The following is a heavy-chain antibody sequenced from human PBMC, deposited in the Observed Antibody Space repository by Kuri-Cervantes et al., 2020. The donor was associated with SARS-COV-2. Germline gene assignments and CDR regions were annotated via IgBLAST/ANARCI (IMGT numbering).Heavy chain of an antibody. D-gene: IGHD6-19*01. CDR3: ARVAVADNLSDY. Sequence: ASVKVSCKASGYTFTSYGISWVRQAPGQGLEWMGWISAYNGNTNYAQRLQGRVTMTTDTSTSTAYMELRSLRSDDTAVYYCARVAVADNLSDYWGQGTLVTVSS. CDR2: ISAYNGNT. V-gene: IGHV1-18*01. CDR1: GYTFTSYG. J-gene: IGHJ4*02.